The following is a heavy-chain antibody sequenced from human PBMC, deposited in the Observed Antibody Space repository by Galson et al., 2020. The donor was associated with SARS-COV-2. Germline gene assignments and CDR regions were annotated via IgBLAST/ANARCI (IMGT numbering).Heavy chain of an antibody. D-gene: IGHD6-19*01. J-gene: IGHJ4*02. Sequence: GGSLRLSCAASGFTFSNAWMSWVRQAPGKGLEWVGRIKSKTDGGTTDYAAPVKGRFTISRDDSKNTLYLQMNSLKTEDTAVYYCTTDLGSGWYRGPMGFDYWGQGTLVTVSS. CDR2: IKSKTDGGTT. CDR3: TTDLGSGWYRGPMGFDY. CDR1: GFTFSNAW. V-gene: IGHV3-15*01.